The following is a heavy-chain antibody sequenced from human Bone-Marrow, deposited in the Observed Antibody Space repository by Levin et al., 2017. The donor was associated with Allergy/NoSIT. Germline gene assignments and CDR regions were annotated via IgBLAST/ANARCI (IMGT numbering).Heavy chain of an antibody. D-gene: IGHD4-17*01. Sequence: PGGSLRLSCAASGFTFSSYGMHWVRQAPGKGLEWVAVISYDGSNKYYADSVKGRFTISRDNSKNTLYLQMNSLRAEDTAVYYCGLRGDWFDPWGQGTLVTVSS. CDR3: GLRGDWFDP. CDR2: ISYDGSNK. J-gene: IGHJ5*02. CDR1: GFTFSSYG. V-gene: IGHV3-30*03.